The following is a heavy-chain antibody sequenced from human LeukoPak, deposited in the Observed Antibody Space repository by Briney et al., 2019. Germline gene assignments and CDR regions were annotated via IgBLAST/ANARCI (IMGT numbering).Heavy chain of an antibody. CDR3: ASLRERSYYARGFDY. Sequence: SETLSLTCTVSGGSISSYYWGWIRQPPGEGLEWIGSIYYSGSTYYNSSLQSRVTISVDTSNNQFSLKLSSVTAADTAVYYCASLRERSYYARGFDYWGQGTLVTVSS. J-gene: IGHJ4*02. D-gene: IGHD1-26*01. V-gene: IGHV4-39*01. CDR1: GGSISSYY. CDR2: IYYSGST.